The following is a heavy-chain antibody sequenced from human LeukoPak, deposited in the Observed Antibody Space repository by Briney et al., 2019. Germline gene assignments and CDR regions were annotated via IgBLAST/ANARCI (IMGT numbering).Heavy chain of an antibody. CDR1: GFTFSSYA. CDR3: ASWSEFGFDI. Sequence: PGGSLRLSCAASGFTFSSYAMNWVRQAPGKGLEWVSSISSSSSYIYYADSVKGRFTISRDNAKNSLYLQMNSLRAEDTAVYYCASWSEFGFDIWGQGTMVTVSS. J-gene: IGHJ3*02. CDR2: ISSSSSYI. D-gene: IGHD3-16*01. V-gene: IGHV3-21*01.